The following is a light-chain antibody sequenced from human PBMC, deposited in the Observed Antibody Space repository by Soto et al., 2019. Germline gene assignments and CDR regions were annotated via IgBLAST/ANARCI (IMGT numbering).Light chain of an antibody. J-gene: IGLJ2*01. CDR3: SSYAGSANLL. V-gene: IGLV2-8*01. CDR1: NNDVGRNHY. CDR2: EVD. Sequence: QSALTQPPSASGSPGQSVIISCTGTNNDVGRNHYVSWYQFLPGQVPKVIIYEVDKRPSGVPDRFSGSRSGNTASLTVSGLHSEDEGDYYCSSYAGSANLLFGGGTKHRP.